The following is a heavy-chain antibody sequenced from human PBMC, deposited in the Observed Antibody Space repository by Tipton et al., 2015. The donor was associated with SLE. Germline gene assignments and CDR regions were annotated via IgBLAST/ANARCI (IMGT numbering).Heavy chain of an antibody. D-gene: IGHD6-19*01. V-gene: IGHV4-59*04. CDR1: GGSISSYY. CDR2: IYYSGST. CDR3: AKTVAGAAYLFDL. Sequence: GLVKPSETLSLTCTVSGGSISSYYWSWIRQPPGKGLEWIGYIYYSGSTYYNPSLKSRLTISLDTSKNQFSLKLSSVTAADTAVYYCAKTVAGAAYLFDLWGQGTLVTVSS. J-gene: IGHJ4*02.